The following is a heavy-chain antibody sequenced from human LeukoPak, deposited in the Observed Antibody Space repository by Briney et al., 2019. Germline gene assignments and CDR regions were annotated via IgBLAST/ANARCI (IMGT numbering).Heavy chain of an antibody. CDR2: INPNSGGT. CDR3: ARAPAYSSSWFTDNWFDP. D-gene: IGHD6-13*01. CDR1: GYTFTGYY. J-gene: IGHJ5*02. V-gene: IGHV1-2*02. Sequence: ASVKVSCKASGYTFTGYYVHWVRQAPGQGLEWMGWINPNSGGTNYAQKFQGRVTMTRDTSISTAYMELSRLRSDDTAVYYCARAPAYSSSWFTDNWFDPWGQGTLVTVSS.